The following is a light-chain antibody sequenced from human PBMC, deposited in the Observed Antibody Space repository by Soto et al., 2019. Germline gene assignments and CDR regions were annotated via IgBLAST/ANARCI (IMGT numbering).Light chain of an antibody. CDR1: SSNIGGAYD. V-gene: IGLV1-40*01. CDR2: GNR. J-gene: IGLJ1*01. Sequence: QSVLTQPPSGAGAPGRRVTVSCTGSSSNIGGAYDVHWYQQPPGTVPKPLIYGNRNRPSGVPDRFSASKSSTSASLAITGLQAEDEADYYCQSYDNSLSGWKVFGTGTKVTVL. CDR3: QSYDNSLSGWKV.